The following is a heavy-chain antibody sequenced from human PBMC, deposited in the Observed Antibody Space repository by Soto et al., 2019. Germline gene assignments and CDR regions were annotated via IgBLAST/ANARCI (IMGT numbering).Heavy chain of an antibody. CDR2: IYSGGST. CDR3: AKDRYYYDSSNDY. J-gene: IGHJ4*02. D-gene: IGHD3-22*01. CDR1: GFTVSSNY. V-gene: IGHV3-53*01. Sequence: GGSLRLSCAASGFTVSSNYMSWVRQAPGKGLEWVSVIYSGGSTYYADSVKGRFTISRDNSKNTLYLQMNSLRAEDTAVYYCAKDRYYYDSSNDYWGQGTLVTVSS.